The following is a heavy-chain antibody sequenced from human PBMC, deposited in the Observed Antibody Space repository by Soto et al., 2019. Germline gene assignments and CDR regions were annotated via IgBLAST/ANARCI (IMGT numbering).Heavy chain of an antibody. V-gene: IGHV1-18*01. CDR1: GYTFTSYG. CDR2: ISAYDGNT. J-gene: IGHJ4*02. CDR3: AGDEGQWLIDY. D-gene: IGHD6-19*01. Sequence: QVQLVQSGAEVKKPGASVKVSCKASGYTFTSYGISWVRQAPGQGLEWLGWISAYDGNTNYAQQLQGRVTMTTEASTSRAYMELRSLRSDDTAVFYCAGDEGQWLIDYGGQGTLVTVAS.